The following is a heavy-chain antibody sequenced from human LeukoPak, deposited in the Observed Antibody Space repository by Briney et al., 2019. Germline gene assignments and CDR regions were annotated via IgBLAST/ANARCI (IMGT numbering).Heavy chain of an antibody. V-gene: IGHV3-73*01. Sequence: GGSLKLSCAASGFTFSGSAMHWVRQASGKGLEWVGRIRSKANSYATAYAASVKGRFTISSDESKNTAYLQMNSLKTEDPAVYYCTSGDYRAFQGIDYWGQGTLVTVSS. D-gene: IGHD4-17*01. CDR3: TSGDYRAFQGIDY. CDR2: IRSKANSYAT. CDR1: GFTFSGSA. J-gene: IGHJ4*02.